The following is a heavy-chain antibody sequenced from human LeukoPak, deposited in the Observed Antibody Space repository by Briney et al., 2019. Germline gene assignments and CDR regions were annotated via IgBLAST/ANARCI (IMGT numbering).Heavy chain of an antibody. CDR1: GFTFSSYW. V-gene: IGHV3-74*01. D-gene: IGHD3-10*01. CDR3: ASTVGSAPDYYGSGGFALLDY. CDR2: INTDGRTT. Sequence: GGSLRLSCVASGFTFSSYWMHWVRHVPGKGLVWVSRINTDGRTTRYADSVKGRFTISRDNAKNTLYLQMNSLRAEDTAVYFCASTVGSAPDYYGSGGFALLDYWGQGTLVTVSS. J-gene: IGHJ4*02.